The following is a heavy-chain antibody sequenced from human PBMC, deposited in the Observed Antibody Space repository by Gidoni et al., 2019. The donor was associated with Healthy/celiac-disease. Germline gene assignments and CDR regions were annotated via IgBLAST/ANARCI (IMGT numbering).Heavy chain of an antibody. CDR2: IKQDGSEK. CDR3: ARGAQHPDYYDLTYYFDY. CDR1: GFTFSSYW. D-gene: IGHD3-22*01. J-gene: IGHJ4*02. V-gene: IGHV3-7*01. Sequence: EVQLVESGGGLVQPGGSLRLSCAASGFTFSSYWLSWVRQAPGKGLEWVANIKQDGSEKYYVDSVKGRFTISRDNAKNSLYLQMNSLRAEDTAVYYCARGAQHPDYYDLTYYFDYWGQGTLVTVSS.